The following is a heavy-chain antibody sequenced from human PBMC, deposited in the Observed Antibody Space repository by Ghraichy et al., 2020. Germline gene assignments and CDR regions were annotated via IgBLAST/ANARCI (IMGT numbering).Heavy chain of an antibody. CDR2: FFYSADT. D-gene: IGHD5-18*01. V-gene: IGHV4-39*07. J-gene: IGHJ4*02. CDR1: GGSISSSSYY. CDR3: ARDRQGHSYVYSRPH. Sequence: SQTLSLTCTVSGGSISSSSYYWGWIRQRPGRGLEWIGNFFYSADTYYNPSLKSRVTISLVSKNQFSLNLRFVTAADTGVYYCARDRQGHSYVYSRPHWGQGTTVTVS.